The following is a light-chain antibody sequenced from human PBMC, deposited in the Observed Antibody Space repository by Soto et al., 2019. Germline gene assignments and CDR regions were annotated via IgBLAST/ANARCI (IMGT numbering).Light chain of an antibody. CDR3: QQYNSYPMT. V-gene: IGKV1-5*03. CDR2: KAS. CDR1: QSISSW. J-gene: IGKJ2*01. Sequence: DIQMTQSPSTLSASVGDRVTITCRASQSISSWLAWYQQKPGKAPKLLIYKASSLESGVPSRFSGSGSGTEFTLNISSLQPDDFATYYCQQYNSYPMTFGQGTKLEFK.